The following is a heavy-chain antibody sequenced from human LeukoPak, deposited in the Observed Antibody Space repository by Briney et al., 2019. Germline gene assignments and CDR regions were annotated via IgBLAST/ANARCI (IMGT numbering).Heavy chain of an antibody. D-gene: IGHD2-2*01. J-gene: IGHJ4*02. CDR3: AKAHCSSTSCSRADN. CDR1: GFIFSRHG. CDR2: IDGSGGTT. Sequence: GGSLRLSCAASGFIFSRHGMHWVRQAPGKGLEWVSAIDGSGGTTFYADSVKGRVTISRVQSTNTVYLQMNSLRADDTAVYYCAKAHCSSTSCSRADNWGQGTLVTVSS. V-gene: IGHV3-23*01.